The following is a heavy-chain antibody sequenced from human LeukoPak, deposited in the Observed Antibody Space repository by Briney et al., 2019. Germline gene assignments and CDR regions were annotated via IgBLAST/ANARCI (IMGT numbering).Heavy chain of an antibody. CDR3: ARDGGIAVAGTYFHH. V-gene: IGHV1-3*01. Sequence: ASVKVSCKASGYTFINYVIHWVRQAPGQRLDWMGWIKAGNGNTKCSQKFQGRVTITRDTSASTVYMELSSLRSEDTAVYYCARDGGIAVAGTYFHHWGQGTLVTVSS. CDR2: IKAGNGNT. CDR1: GYTFINYV. J-gene: IGHJ1*01. D-gene: IGHD6-19*01.